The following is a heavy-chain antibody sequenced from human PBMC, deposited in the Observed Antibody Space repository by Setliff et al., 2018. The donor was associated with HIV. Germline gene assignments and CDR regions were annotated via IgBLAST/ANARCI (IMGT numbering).Heavy chain of an antibody. CDR1: GGSSSSGDYY. V-gene: IGHV4-31*03. Sequence: SETLSLTCSVFGGSSSSGDYYWSWLRQHPGKGLEWIGYIYHSGTTYYNPSLARRAIISADTFRKRFSLQLNSVTAADTGVYFCARAPQDRTTWYFDLWGRGTLVTAAS. CDR2: IYHSGTT. D-gene: IGHD4-17*01. CDR3: ARAPQDRTTWYFDL. J-gene: IGHJ2*01.